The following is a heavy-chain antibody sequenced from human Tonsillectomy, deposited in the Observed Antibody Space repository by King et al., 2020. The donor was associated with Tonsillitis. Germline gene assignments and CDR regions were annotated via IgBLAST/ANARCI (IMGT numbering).Heavy chain of an antibody. CDR3: ARIYSASDTDDYHYHARDV. Sequence: VQLVESGGGLVQPGGSLRLSCAASAFTFSNYWMTWVRQAPGKGLEWVANIKQDGNEKHYVDSVEGRFTISRDNAENSLYLQMNSLRAADTAVYYCARIYSASDTDDYHYHARDVWGQGTTVTVSS. V-gene: IGHV3-7*03. J-gene: IGHJ6*01. CDR2: IKQDGNEK. D-gene: IGHD5-12*01. CDR1: AFTFSNYW.